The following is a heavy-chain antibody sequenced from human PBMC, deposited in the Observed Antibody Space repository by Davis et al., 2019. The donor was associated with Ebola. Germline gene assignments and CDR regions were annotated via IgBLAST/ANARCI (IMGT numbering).Heavy chain of an antibody. D-gene: IGHD1-7*01. J-gene: IGHJ4*02. CDR3: ARDQDGPGPTVDY. V-gene: IGHV3-74*01. CDR2: INNDGSGA. CDR1: GFVFSSYA. Sequence: HTGGSLRLSCAAFGFVFSSYAMSWVRQAPGKGLVWVSRINNDGSGASYADSVKGRFTISRDNAKNTLYLQMNSLRVEDTAVYYCARDQDGPGPTVDYWGQGALVTVSS.